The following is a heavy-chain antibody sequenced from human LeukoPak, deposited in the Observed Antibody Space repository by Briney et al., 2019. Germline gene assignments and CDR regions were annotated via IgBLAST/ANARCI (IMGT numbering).Heavy chain of an antibody. CDR2: INPNSGGT. V-gene: IGHV1-2*02. D-gene: IGHD2-15*01. J-gene: IGHJ4*02. CDR1: GYTFTGYY. CDR3: AKAPFCSGGSCYKTFDY. Sequence: ASVKVSCKASGYTFTGYYMHWVRQAPGQGLEWMGWINPNSGGTNYAQKFQGRVTMTRDTSISTAYMERSRLRSDDTAVYYCAKAPFCSGGSCYKTFDYWGQGTLVTVSS.